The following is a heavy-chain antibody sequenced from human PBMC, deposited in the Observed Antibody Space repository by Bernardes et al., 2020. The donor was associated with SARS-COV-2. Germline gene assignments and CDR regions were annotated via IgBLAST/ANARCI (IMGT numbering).Heavy chain of an antibody. Sequence: SETLSLTCDVSGGSITNNIYYLGWIRQPPGKGLEWIGSVYYSGTTYGNPSLESRVTISIDTSKNQFSLKLSSMTAADTAVYYCVRHGLAVAGHNFDYWGQGTLVNVSS. V-gene: IGHV4-39*01. D-gene: IGHD6-19*01. CDR2: VYYSGTT. CDR1: GGSITNNIYY. CDR3: VRHGLAVAGHNFDY. J-gene: IGHJ4*02.